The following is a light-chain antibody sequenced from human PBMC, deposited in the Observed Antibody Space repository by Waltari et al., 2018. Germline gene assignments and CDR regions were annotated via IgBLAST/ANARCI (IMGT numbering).Light chain of an antibody. Sequence: QSALTQPASVSGSPGQSITISCTGTSSDVGGYNYVSWYQQPPGKAPKLMIYEVSNRPSGVSNRFSGSKSGNTASLTISGLQAEDEADYYCSSYTSSKVFGTGTKVTVL. J-gene: IGLJ1*01. CDR1: SSDVGGYNY. CDR2: EVS. CDR3: SSYTSSKV. V-gene: IGLV2-14*01.